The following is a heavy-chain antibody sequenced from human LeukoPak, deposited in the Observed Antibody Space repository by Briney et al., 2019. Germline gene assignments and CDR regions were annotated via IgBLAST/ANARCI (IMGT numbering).Heavy chain of an antibody. CDR2: IGTAGDT. V-gene: IGHV3-13*01. CDR3: ARGGIVGATTYLDY. CDR1: GFTFSSYD. Sequence: GGSLRLSCVASGFTFSSYDMHWVRQATGKGLEWVSAIGTAGDTYYPGSVKGRFTISRENAKNSLYLQMNSLRAGDTAVYYCARGGIVGATTYLDYWGQGTLVTVSS. D-gene: IGHD1-26*01. J-gene: IGHJ4*02.